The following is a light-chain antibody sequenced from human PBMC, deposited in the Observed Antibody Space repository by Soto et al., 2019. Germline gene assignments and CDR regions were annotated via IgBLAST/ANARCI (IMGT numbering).Light chain of an antibody. J-gene: IGLJ2*01. CDR2: EVS. Sequence: QSALTQPASVSGSPGQSSTISCTGTSSDVGGYNYVSWYQQHPGKAPKLMIYEVSNRPSGVSNRFSGSKSGNTASLTISGLQAEDEADYYCSSYTSSSTLPFGGGTKLTVL. CDR3: SSYTSSSTLP. CDR1: SSDVGGYNY. V-gene: IGLV2-14*01.